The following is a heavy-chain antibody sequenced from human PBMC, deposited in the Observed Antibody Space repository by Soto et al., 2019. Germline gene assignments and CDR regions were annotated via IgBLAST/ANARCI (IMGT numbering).Heavy chain of an antibody. D-gene: IGHD1-20*01. CDR2: IYHSGST. CDR1: GGSISSSNW. V-gene: IGHV4-4*02. CDR3: ARKRSRYGWFDP. Sequence: PSETLSLTCTVSGGSISSSNWWSWVRQPPGKGLEWIGEIYHSGSTNYNPSLKSRVTISVDKSKNQFSLKLSSVTAADTAVYYCARKRSRYGWFDPWGQGTLVTVSS. J-gene: IGHJ5*02.